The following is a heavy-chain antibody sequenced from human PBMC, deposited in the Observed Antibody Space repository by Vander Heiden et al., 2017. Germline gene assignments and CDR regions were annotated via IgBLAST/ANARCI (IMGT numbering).Heavy chain of an antibody. CDR3: AREGPNWFDP. J-gene: IGHJ5*02. CDR1: GFTFSSYS. V-gene: IGHV3-21*01. CDR2: ISSSSSYI. Sequence: EVQLVESGGGLVKPGGSLRLSCAASGFTFSSYSMNWVRQAPGKGLEWVSSISSSSSYIYDADSVKGRFTISRDNAKNSLYLQMNSLRAEDTAVYYCAREGPNWFDPWGQGTLVTVSS.